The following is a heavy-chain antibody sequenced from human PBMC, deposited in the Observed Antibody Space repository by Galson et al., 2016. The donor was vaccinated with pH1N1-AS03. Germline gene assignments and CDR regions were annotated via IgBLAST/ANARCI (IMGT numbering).Heavy chain of an antibody. V-gene: IGHV3-30*04. J-gene: IGHJ5*02. CDR1: GFSFSDYT. D-gene: IGHD3-22*01. CDR2: ISYDGTNT. CDR3: AREGDDYDTSGYYSA. Sequence: SLRLSCAASGFSFSDYTMHWVRQAPGKGLEWVAVISYDGTNTYYADSVKGRFTISRDNSKTTLSLQMSSLRPEDTAAYYCAREGDDYDTSGYYSAWGQGTLVTVSS.